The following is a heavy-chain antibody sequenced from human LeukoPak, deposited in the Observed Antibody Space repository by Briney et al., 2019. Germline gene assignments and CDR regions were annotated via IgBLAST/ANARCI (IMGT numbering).Heavy chain of an antibody. CDR2: IYHGGST. D-gene: IGHD2-2*01. CDR3: ARDMRYCSSTSCTNWFDP. CDR1: GGSISSGGYS. J-gene: IGHJ5*02. Sequence: SETLSLTCAVSGGSISSGGYSWSWIRQPPGKGLEWIGYIYHGGSTYYNPSLKSRVTISVDRSKNQFSLKLSSVTAADTAVYYCARDMRYCSSTSCTNWFDPWGQGTLVTVSS. V-gene: IGHV4-30-2*01.